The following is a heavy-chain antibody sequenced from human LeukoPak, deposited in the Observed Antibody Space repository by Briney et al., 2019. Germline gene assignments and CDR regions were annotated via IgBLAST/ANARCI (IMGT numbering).Heavy chain of an antibody. V-gene: IGHV3-74*03. D-gene: IGHD4-23*01. CDR2: INGDGSST. CDR1: GFTISSYW. J-gene: IGHJ4*02. CDR3: AKGGTTVVDY. Sequence: GGSLRLSCGATGFTISSYWMHWVRQAPGKGLVWVSRINGDGSSTTYADSVKGRFTISRDNAKNTLYLQMNSLRAEDTTVYYCAKGGTTVVDYWGQGTLVTVSS.